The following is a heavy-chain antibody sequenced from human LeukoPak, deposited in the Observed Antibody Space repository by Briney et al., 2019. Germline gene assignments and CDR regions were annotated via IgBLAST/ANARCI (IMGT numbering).Heavy chain of an antibody. CDR1: GYSFTSYC. V-gene: IGHV5-51*01. J-gene: IGHJ3*01. D-gene: IGHD1-26*01. CDR3: GMSGDRVPLQDDVFDV. Sequence: GESLKISCKVSGYSFTSYCIGWVRQMPGKGLEWMGIIYPGDSGPTYSPSFQGHVTISVDKCINTAYLQWSSLQASDTAMYYCGMSGDRVPLQDDVFDVWGQGTMVTVST. CDR2: IYPGDSGP.